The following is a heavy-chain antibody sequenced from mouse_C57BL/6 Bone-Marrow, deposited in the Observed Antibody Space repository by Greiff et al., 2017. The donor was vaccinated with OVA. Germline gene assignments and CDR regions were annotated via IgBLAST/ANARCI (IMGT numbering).Heavy chain of an antibody. Sequence: VQLQQSGAELVRPGASVKLSCKASGYTFTDYYINWVKQRPGQGLEWIARIYPGSGNTYYNEKFKGKATLTAEKSSSTAYMQLSSLISEASAVDVCASARGFYSMDYWGQGTSVTVSS. J-gene: IGHJ4*01. CDR2: IYPGSGNT. D-gene: IGHD3-3*01. CDR1: GYTFTDYY. V-gene: IGHV1-76*01. CDR3: ASARGFYSMDY.